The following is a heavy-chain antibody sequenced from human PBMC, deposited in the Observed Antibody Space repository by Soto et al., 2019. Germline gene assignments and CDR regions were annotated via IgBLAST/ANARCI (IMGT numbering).Heavy chain of an antibody. J-gene: IGHJ4*02. CDR1: GGSFSGYY. V-gene: IGHV4-34*01. D-gene: IGHD2-15*01. Sequence: PSETLSLTCAVYGGSFSGYYRSWIRQPPGKGLEWIGEINQSGSTTYNPSLKSRVTISVGTSKNQYSLKLSSVTAADTAVYYFARECGRLSLYGSGVSCYPRCSDYWGQGTLVTVSS. CDR2: INQSGST. CDR3: ARECGRLSLYGSGVSCYPRCSDY.